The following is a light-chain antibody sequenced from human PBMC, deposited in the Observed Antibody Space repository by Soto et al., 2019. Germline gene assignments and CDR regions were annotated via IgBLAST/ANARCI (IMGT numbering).Light chain of an antibody. CDR3: QQRSNSPPLT. CDR1: QSVGSY. V-gene: IGKV3-11*01. CDR2: DAS. Sequence: EIEVTQSPATLSLSPGERATLSCRTSQSVGSYLAWYQKKPGQAPRLLIYDASNRATGIPARFSGGGSGIDFTLTISSLEPEEFAVYYCQQRSNSPPLTFGGGTKVEI. J-gene: IGKJ4*01.